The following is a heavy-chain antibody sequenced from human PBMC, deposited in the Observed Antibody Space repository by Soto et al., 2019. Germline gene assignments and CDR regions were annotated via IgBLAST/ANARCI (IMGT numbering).Heavy chain of an antibody. CDR2: IYTSGST. Sequence: QVQLQESGPGLVKPSETLSLTCTVSGGSISSYYWSWIRQPAGKGLDWIGRIYTSGSTNYNPSLKSRVTMSVDTSKNQFSLKLSSVTAADTAVYYCARAHYDFWSGYSWFDPWGQGTLVTVSS. CDR1: GGSISSYY. V-gene: IGHV4-4*07. D-gene: IGHD3-3*01. J-gene: IGHJ5*02. CDR3: ARAHYDFWSGYSWFDP.